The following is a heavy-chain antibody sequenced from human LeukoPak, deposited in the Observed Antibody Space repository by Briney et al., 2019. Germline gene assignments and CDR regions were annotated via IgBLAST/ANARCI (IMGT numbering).Heavy chain of an antibody. Sequence: ASVKVSCKASGYTFTSYAMHWVRQAPGQRLEWMGWINAGNDNTKYSQKFQGRVTITRDTSASTAYMEVSSLRSEDTAVYYCARADPSDDYGDYDYYYGMDVWGQGTTVTVSS. CDR1: GYTFTSYA. CDR3: ARADPSDDYGDYDYYYGMDV. J-gene: IGHJ6*02. V-gene: IGHV1-3*01. CDR2: INAGNDNT. D-gene: IGHD4-17*01.